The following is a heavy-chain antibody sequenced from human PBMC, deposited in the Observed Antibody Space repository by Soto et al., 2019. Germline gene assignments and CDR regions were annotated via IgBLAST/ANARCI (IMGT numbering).Heavy chain of an antibody. V-gene: IGHV3-15*01. Sequence: EVQLVESGGGLVKPGGSLRLSCVGSGFTFINAGMSWVRQAPGKGLEWIGRITSKRDGGTAEYAAPVNGKFTISRDDSPSTLYLQMNSLKTEDTAVYYCSTGRGGLGYCSRGSCRQSIDYWGQGTLVTVSS. J-gene: IGHJ4*02. CDR3: STGRGGLGYCSRGSCRQSIDY. CDR2: ITSKRDGGTA. CDR1: GFTFINAG. D-gene: IGHD2-15*01.